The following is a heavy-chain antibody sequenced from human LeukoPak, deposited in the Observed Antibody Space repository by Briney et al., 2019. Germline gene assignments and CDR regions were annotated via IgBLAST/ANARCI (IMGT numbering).Heavy chain of an antibody. J-gene: IGHJ4*02. CDR2: IYYSGIT. CDR1: GGSISSQY. D-gene: IGHD3-10*01. Sequence: PSETLSLTCTVSGGSISSQYWSLIRQPPGKGLEWIGHIYYSGITKYSPSLKSRVTISVDTSKNQFSLRLTSVTAADTAVYYCARTSYHYNSGDYGWCFDYWGQGTLVTVSA. V-gene: IGHV4-59*11. CDR3: ARTSYHYNSGDYGWCFDY.